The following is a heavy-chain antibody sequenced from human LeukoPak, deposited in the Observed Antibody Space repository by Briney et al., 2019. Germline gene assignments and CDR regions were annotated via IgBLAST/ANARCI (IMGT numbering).Heavy chain of an antibody. J-gene: IGHJ3*02. V-gene: IGHV1-3*01. CDR3: ARGSADILTGNAFDI. D-gene: IGHD3-9*01. Sequence: GASVKVSCKASGYTFTSHAMHWVRQAPGQRLEWMGGINAGNGNTKYSQKLQGRVTITRDTSASTAYMELSSLRSEDTAVYYCARGSADILTGNAFDIWGQGTMVTVSS. CDR2: INAGNGNT. CDR1: GYTFTSHA.